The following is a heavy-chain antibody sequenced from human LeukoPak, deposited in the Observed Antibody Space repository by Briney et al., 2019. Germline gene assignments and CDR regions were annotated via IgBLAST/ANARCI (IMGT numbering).Heavy chain of an antibody. CDR2: ISSNGGST. J-gene: IGHJ5*02. D-gene: IGHD1-26*01. Sequence: GGSLRLSCAASGFTFSSYAMHWVRQAPGKGLEYVSAISSNGGSTYYANSVKGRFTISRDNSKNTLYLQMGSLRAEDTAVYYCARGPRANHFNWFDPWGQGTLVTVSS. CDR3: ARGPRANHFNWFDP. V-gene: IGHV3-64*01. CDR1: GFTFSSYA.